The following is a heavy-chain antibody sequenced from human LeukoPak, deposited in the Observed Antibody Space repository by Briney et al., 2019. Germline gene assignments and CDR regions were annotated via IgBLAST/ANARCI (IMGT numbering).Heavy chain of an antibody. V-gene: IGHV1-2*02. Sequence: ASVKVSCKAAGYTFTGYYMHWVRQAPGQGLEWMGWINPNSGGTNYAQKFQGRVTMTRDTSISTAYMELSRLRSDDTAVYYCARKSLLYYETLDAFDIWGQGTVVTVSS. CDR1: GYTFTGYY. D-gene: IGHD3-22*01. CDR2: INPNSGGT. J-gene: IGHJ3*02. CDR3: ARKSLLYYETLDAFDI.